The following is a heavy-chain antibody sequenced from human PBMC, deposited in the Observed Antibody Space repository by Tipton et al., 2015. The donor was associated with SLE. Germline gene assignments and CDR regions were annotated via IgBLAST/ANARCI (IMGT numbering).Heavy chain of an antibody. D-gene: IGHD6-13*01. J-gene: IGHJ4*02. CDR1: GGSFSGYY. CDR2: INHSGST. CDR3: ARGSRAAAGSFYDY. Sequence: LRLSCAVYGGSFSGYYWSWIRQPPGKGLEWIGEINHSGSTNYNPSLKSRVTISVDTSKNQFSLKLSSVTAADTAVYYCARGSRAAAGSFYDYWGQGTLVTVSS. V-gene: IGHV4-34*01.